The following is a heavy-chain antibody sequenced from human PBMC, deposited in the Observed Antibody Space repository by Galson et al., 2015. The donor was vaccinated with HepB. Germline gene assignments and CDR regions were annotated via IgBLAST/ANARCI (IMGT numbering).Heavy chain of an antibody. V-gene: IGHV3-66*02. CDR3: ARDQGDDYVNYYYYHGMDV. CDR1: GFTVSINY. D-gene: IGHD4-17*01. Sequence: SLRLSCAASGFTVSINYMSWVRQAPGKGLEWVSVIYSGGTTYYADSVKGRFTISRDNSKNTLYLQMNSLRVDDTGVYYCARDQGDDYVNYYYYHGMDVWGQGTTVTVSS. J-gene: IGHJ6*02. CDR2: IYSGGTT.